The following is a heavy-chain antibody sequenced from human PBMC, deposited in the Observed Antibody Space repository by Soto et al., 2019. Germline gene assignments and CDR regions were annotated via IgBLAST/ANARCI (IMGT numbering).Heavy chain of an antibody. CDR1: AYTFTSYG. D-gene: IGHD3-3*01. J-gene: IGHJ4*02. V-gene: IGHV1-18*01. CDR2: INPYNGNR. Sequence: QVLLVQSGGEVREPGASVKVSCRASAYTFTSYGISWVRRAPGQGLEWMGWINPYNGNRNYAQKFQGRITMTKDTSPSTAYIELRNVRSDDTALYYCARDPDFWSGSLDYWGQGTLLTVSS. CDR3: ARDPDFWSGSLDY.